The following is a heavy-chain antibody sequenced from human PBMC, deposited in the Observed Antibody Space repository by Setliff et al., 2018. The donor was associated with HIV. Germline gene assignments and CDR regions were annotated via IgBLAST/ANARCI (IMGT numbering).Heavy chain of an antibody. CDR3: ASRRGGGFLAWPDPYFDY. Sequence: PSETLSLTCAVSGVSITSADYYWSWIRQHPVKGLEWIGYMYSSGNNYYNPSLKSRLVVSVDESKNQFSLNLSSVTAADTAVYYCASRRGGGFLAWPDPYFDYWGQGTLVTV. CDR2: MYSSGNN. D-gene: IGHD3-3*01. J-gene: IGHJ4*02. CDR1: GVSITSADYY. V-gene: IGHV4-31*11.